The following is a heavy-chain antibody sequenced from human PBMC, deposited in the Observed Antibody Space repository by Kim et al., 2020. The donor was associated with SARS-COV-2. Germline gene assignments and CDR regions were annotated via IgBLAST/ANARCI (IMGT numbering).Heavy chain of an antibody. Sequence: GGSLRLSCAASGFTFSSYSMNWVRQAPGKRLEWVSYISSSSSTIYYADSVKGRFTISRDNAKNSLYLQMNSLRDEDTAVYYCARDEIFGVGPYWFDPWGQGTLVTVSS. CDR2: ISSSSSTI. V-gene: IGHV3-48*02. J-gene: IGHJ5*02. D-gene: IGHD3-3*01. CDR3: ARDEIFGVGPYWFDP. CDR1: GFTFSSYS.